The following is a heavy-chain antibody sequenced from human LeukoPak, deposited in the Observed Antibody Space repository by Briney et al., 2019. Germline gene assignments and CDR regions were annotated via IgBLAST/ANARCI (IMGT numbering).Heavy chain of an antibody. CDR3: ASPLKYSSSSPPPRGWYFDL. CDR1: GGSISSSSYY. Sequence: PSETLSLTCTVSGGSISSSSYYWGWIRQPPGKGLEWIGSIYYSGSTYYNPSLKRRVTISVDTSKNQFSLKMSSVTAADTAVYYCASPLKYSSSSPPPRGWYFDLWGRGTLVTVSS. CDR2: IYYSGST. J-gene: IGHJ2*01. V-gene: IGHV4-39*07. D-gene: IGHD6-6*01.